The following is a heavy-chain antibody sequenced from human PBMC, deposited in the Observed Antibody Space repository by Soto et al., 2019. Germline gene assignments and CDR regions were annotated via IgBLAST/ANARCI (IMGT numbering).Heavy chain of an antibody. D-gene: IGHD2-2*01. CDR2: IYYTGST. V-gene: IGHV4-31*03. J-gene: IGHJ6*03. CDR3: ARVSGIVVVPTAKDPHYYYMDV. Sequence: QVQLQESGPGLVKPSQTLSLTCTVSGGSISGGPYYWTWIRQHPVSGLEWIGYIYYTGSTYYNPSLTGRSIMSLYMYNSHFSLKLSSVTAADTAVYFCARVSGIVVVPTAKDPHYYYMDVWGKGTKVTVYS. CDR1: GGSISGGPYY.